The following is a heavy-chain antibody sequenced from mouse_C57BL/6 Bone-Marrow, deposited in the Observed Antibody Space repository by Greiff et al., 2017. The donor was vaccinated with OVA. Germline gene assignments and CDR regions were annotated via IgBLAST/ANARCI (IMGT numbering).Heavy chain of an antibody. CDR1: GFNIKDYY. Sequence: EVQLQQSGAELVRPGASVKLSCTASGFNIKDYYMHWVKQRPEQGLEWIGWIDPENGDTEYASKFQGKATITADTSSNTAYLQLSSLTSEDTAVYYCTTIYDCYYFAYWGQGTLVTVSA. J-gene: IGHJ3*01. V-gene: IGHV14-4*01. D-gene: IGHD2-3*01. CDR2: IDPENGDT. CDR3: TTIYDCYYFAY.